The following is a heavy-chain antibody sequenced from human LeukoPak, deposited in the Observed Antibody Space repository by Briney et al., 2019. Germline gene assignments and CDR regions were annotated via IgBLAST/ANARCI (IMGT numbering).Heavy chain of an antibody. J-gene: IGHJ4*02. CDR3: AKGSNRGVATIDY. CDR2: ISYDGSNK. V-gene: IGHV3-30*18. CDR1: GFTFSSYG. D-gene: IGHD5-12*01. Sequence: GRSLRLSCAASGFTFSSYGMHWVRQAPGKGLDWVAVISYDGSNKYYADSVKGRFTISRDNSKNTLFLQMNSLRAEDTAVYYCAKGSNRGVATIDYWGQGTLVTVSS.